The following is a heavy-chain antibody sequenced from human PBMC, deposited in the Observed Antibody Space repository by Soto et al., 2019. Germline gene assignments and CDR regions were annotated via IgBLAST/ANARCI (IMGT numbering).Heavy chain of an antibody. CDR3: TTVLRFLEWEENYYYYYGMDV. CDR2: IKSKTDGGTT. V-gene: IGHV3-15*07. CDR1: GFTFSNAW. D-gene: IGHD3-3*01. J-gene: IGHJ6*02. Sequence: GGSLRLSCAASGFTFSNAWMNWVRQAPGKGLEWVGRIKSKTDGGTTDYAAPVKGRFTISRDDSKNTLYLQMNSLKTEDTAVYYCTTVLRFLEWEENYYYYYGMDVWGQGTTVTVSS.